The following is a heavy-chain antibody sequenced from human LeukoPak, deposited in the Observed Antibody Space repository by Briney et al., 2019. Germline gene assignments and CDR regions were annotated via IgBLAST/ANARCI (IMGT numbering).Heavy chain of an antibody. D-gene: IGHD6-19*01. CDR1: GFTVCANY. J-gene: IGHJ4*02. V-gene: IGHV3-53*01. CDR2: VYSGGST. Sequence: GGSLRLSCAASGFTVCANYMSWVRQAPGKGLEWVSIVYSGGSTYYADSVKGRFTISRDNSKNTLYLQMNSLRAEDTAMYYCATTSDWRFDFWGQGTLVTVSS. CDR3: ATTSDWRFDF.